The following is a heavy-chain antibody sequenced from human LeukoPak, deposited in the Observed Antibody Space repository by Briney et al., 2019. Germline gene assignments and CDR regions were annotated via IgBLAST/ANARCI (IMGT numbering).Heavy chain of an antibody. CDR2: IYYSGST. D-gene: IGHD2-15*01. Sequence: PSETLSLTCTVSGGSISSYYWSWIRQPPGKGLEWIGYIYYSGSTNYNPSLKSRVTISVDTSKNQSSLKLSSVTAADTAVYYCARDGLGYRNYFDYWGQGTLVTVSS. CDR1: GGSISSYY. CDR3: ARDGLGYRNYFDY. V-gene: IGHV4-59*01. J-gene: IGHJ4*02.